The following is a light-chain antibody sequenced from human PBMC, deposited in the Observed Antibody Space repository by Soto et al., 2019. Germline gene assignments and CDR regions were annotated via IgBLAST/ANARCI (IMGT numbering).Light chain of an antibody. J-gene: IGLJ3*02. V-gene: IGLV2-14*03. CDR3: SSYTSSSTLGV. CDR2: DVN. CDR1: SSDVGGYNY. Sequence: QSALTQPASESGSPGQSITISCTGSSSDVGGYNYVSWYQQHPGKAPKLISYDVNNRPSGVSDRFSGSKSGNTASLTISGLQAEDEADYYCSSYTSSSTLGVFGGGTKLTVL.